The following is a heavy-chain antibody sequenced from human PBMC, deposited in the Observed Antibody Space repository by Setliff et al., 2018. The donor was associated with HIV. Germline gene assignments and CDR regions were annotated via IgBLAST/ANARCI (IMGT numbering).Heavy chain of an antibody. J-gene: IGHJ4*02. CDR2: ITANGGST. D-gene: IGHD6-6*01. CDR3: ARDTGQLVYYFDS. V-gene: IGHV3-64*02. Sequence: GGSLRLSCAASGFTFSTYAMHWVRQAPGKGLEYVSAITANGGSTHCADSVKGRFTISRDNSKNTLYLQMGSLRAEDMAVYYCARDTGQLVYYFDSWGQGTLVTVSS. CDR1: GFTFSTYA.